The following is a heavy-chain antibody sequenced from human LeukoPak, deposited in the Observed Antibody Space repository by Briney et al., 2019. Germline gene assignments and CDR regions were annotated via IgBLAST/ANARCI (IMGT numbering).Heavy chain of an antibody. CDR2: ISGSGGST. J-gene: IGHJ4*02. CDR3: AKLVGPTDY. Sequence: PGGSLRLSCAASGFTFSSYAMSWVRQASGKGLEWVSAISGSGGSTYYADSVKGRFTISRDNSKNTLYLHMNSLRVEDTAVYYCAKLVGPTDYWGQGTLVTVSS. D-gene: IGHD1-26*01. CDR1: GFTFSSYA. V-gene: IGHV3-23*01.